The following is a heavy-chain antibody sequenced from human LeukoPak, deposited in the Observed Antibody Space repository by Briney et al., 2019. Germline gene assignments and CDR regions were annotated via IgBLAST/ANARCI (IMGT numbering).Heavy chain of an antibody. J-gene: IGHJ2*01. CDR2: INPNSGGT. CDR3: ARGTFWYFDL. D-gene: IGHD3-16*01. V-gene: IGHV1-2*02. Sequence: ASVKVSCKASGYTFTGYYMHWVRQAPGQGLEWMGWINPNSGGTNYAQKFQGRVTISVDTSKNQFSLKLSSVTAADTAVYYCARGTFWYFDLWGRGTLVTVSS. CDR1: GYTFTGYY.